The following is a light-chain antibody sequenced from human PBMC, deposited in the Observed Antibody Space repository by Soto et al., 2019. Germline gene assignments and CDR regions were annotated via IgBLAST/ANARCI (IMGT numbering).Light chain of an antibody. V-gene: IGLV2-8*01. J-gene: IGLJ1*01. Sequence: QSVLTQPPSASGSPGQSVTISCTGTSSDVGGYNYVSWYQQHPGKAPKLMIYEVTRRPSGVPDRFSASKSGNTASLTVSGLQAEDEADYYCSSYAGSNKPYVFGTGTKVTV. CDR1: SSDVGGYNY. CDR2: EVT. CDR3: SSYAGSNKPYV.